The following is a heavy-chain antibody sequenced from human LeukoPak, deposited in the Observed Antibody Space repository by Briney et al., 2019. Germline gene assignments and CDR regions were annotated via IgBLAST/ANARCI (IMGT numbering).Heavy chain of an antibody. CDR1: GFTFSSYA. Sequence: PGGSLRLSCAASGFTFSSYAMSWVRQAPGKGLEWVANIKQDGSEKYYVDSVKGRFTISRDNAKNSLYLQMNSLRAEDTAVYYCARDLPRGVRGAIHYWGQGTLVTASS. V-gene: IGHV3-7*01. J-gene: IGHJ4*02. CDR2: IKQDGSEK. CDR3: ARDLPRGVRGAIHY. D-gene: IGHD3-10*01.